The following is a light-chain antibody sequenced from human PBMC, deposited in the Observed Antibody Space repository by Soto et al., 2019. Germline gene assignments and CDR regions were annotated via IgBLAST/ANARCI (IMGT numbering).Light chain of an antibody. CDR2: DVS. J-gene: IGLJ2*01. Sequence: QSVLTQPASVNGSPGQSIAISRNGTSGDVGSYNFVSWYQQHPGKAPKLMIYDVSARPPGVSNRFSGSKSGNTASLTISGLQAEDEADYYCSSYTSTSTLVFGGGTKVTVL. V-gene: IGLV2-14*01. CDR3: SSYTSTSTLV. CDR1: SGDVGSYNF.